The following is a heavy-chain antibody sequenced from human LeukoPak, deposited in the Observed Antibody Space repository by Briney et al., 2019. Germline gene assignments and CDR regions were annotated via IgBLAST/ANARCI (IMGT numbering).Heavy chain of an antibody. Sequence: SGGSLRLSCAASGFTFSSYSMNWVRQAPGKGLEWVSFISSSSSYIYYADSVKGRFTISRDNAKNSLYLQMNSLRAEDTAVYYCAKELYDSSGYYYDYWGQGTLVTVSS. D-gene: IGHD3-22*01. V-gene: IGHV3-21*01. CDR2: ISSSSSYI. J-gene: IGHJ4*02. CDR1: GFTFSSYS. CDR3: AKELYDSSGYYYDY.